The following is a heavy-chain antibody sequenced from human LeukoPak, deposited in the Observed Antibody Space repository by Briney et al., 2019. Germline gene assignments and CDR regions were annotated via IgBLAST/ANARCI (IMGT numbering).Heavy chain of an antibody. D-gene: IGHD6-19*01. CDR1: GGTFSSYA. J-gene: IGHJ4*02. Sequence: PLASVKISCKAFGGTFSSYAISWVRQAPGQGLEWMGGIIPIFGTANYAQKFQGRVTITADESTSTAYMELSSLRSEDTAVYYCARESRQWLVLGGVDYWGQGTLVTVSS. V-gene: IGHV1-69*01. CDR3: ARESRQWLVLGGVDY. CDR2: IIPIFGTA.